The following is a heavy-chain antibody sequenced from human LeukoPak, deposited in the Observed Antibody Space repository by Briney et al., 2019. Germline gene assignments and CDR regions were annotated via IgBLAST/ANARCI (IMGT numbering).Heavy chain of an antibody. J-gene: IGHJ4*02. CDR1: GTSIRNYY. CDR3: ATQYYYGLGSYDY. D-gene: IGHD3-10*01. CDR2: IYYSGTT. Sequence: PSEPLSLTCTVSGTSIRNYYWTWIRQPPGKGLEWIGYIYYSGTTIYNPSLKSRVTISLDTSKNQFSLELSSVNAADTAVYYCATQYYYGLGSYDYWGQGSLVTVFS. V-gene: IGHV4-59*01.